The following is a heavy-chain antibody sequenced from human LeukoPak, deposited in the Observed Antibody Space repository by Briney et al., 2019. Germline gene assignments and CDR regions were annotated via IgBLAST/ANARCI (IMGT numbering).Heavy chain of an antibody. CDR3: ARPESLLRYLPGGAFDI. J-gene: IGHJ3*02. Sequence: ASETLSLTCTVSGGSISSSSYYWGWIRQPPGKGLEWIGSIYYSGSTYYNPSLKSRVTISVDTSKNQFSLKLSSVTAADTAVYYCARPESLLRYLPGGAFDIWGQGTMVTVSS. D-gene: IGHD3-9*01. V-gene: IGHV4-39*01. CDR2: IYYSGST. CDR1: GGSISSSSYY.